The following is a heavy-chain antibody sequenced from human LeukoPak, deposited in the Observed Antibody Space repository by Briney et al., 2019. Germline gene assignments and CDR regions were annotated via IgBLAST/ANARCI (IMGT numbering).Heavy chain of an antibody. V-gene: IGHV3-21*01. D-gene: IGHD5-24*01. CDR3: ARGDGYNPSGAYYYYMDV. CDR1: GFTFSSYA. Sequence: PGGSLRLSCAASGFTFSSYAMHWVRQAPGKGLEWVSSISSSSSYIYYADSVKGRFTISRDNAKNSLYLQMNSLRAEDTAVYYCARGDGYNPSGAYYYYMDVWGKGTTVTISS. J-gene: IGHJ6*03. CDR2: ISSSSSYI.